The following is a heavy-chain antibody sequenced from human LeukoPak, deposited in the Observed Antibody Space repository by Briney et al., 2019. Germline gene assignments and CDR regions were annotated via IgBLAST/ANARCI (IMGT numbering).Heavy chain of an antibody. J-gene: IGHJ4*02. CDR2: IYYSGST. CDR1: GGSISSSSYY. D-gene: IGHD6-13*01. V-gene: IGHV4-39*07. CDR3: ARDSPAAGVDY. Sequence: PSETLSLTCTVSGGSISSSSYYWGWIRQPPGKGLEWIGSIYYSGSTYYNPSLKSRVTISVDTSKNQFSLKLSSVTAADTAVYYCARDSPAAGVDYWGQGTLVTVSS.